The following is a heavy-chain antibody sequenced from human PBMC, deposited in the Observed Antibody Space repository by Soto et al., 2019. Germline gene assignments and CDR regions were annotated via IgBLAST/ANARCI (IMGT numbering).Heavy chain of an antibody. CDR3: ASDGTTTKKYYYYYGMEV. Sequence: SETLSLTCTVSGGSISSSSYYWGWIRQPPGKGLEWIGSIYYSGSTYYNPSLKSRVTISVDTSKNQFSLKLSSVTAADTAVYYCASDGTTTKKYYYYYGMEVWGQGTTVTVSS. J-gene: IGHJ6*02. CDR1: GGSISSSSYY. CDR2: IYYSGST. V-gene: IGHV4-39*01. D-gene: IGHD1-26*01.